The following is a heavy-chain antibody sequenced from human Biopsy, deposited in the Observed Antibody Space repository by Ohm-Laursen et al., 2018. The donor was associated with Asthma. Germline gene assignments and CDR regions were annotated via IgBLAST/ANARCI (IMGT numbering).Heavy chain of an antibody. Sequence: SLRLSCAASGFTFSGYTMNWVRQAPGKGLEWVSVIYSGGTSHTADSVRGRFTISRDYSKNTLYLQMHSLRAEDTAVYYCARRDSSNWSHYYFDYWGQGTLVTVSS. V-gene: IGHV3-53*01. D-gene: IGHD3-22*01. CDR3: ARRDSSNWSHYYFDY. CDR2: IYSGGTS. CDR1: GFTFSGYT. J-gene: IGHJ4*02.